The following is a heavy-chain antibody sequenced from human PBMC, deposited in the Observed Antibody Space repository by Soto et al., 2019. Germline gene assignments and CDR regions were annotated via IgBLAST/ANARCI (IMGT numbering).Heavy chain of an antibody. V-gene: IGHV1-18*01. CDR2: ISAYNGNT. D-gene: IGHD6-6*01. Sequence: QVQLLQSGAEVKKPGASVKVSCKASGYTFTNYGITWVRQAPGQGLEWMGWISAYNGNTHYTQRLQGRVTMTKDTYTSQAYMELSGLICDDTAVYYCARVPQLVVCFYNYMDVWGKGNTVTVSS. CDR1: GYTFTNYG. CDR3: ARVPQLVVCFYNYMDV. J-gene: IGHJ6*03.